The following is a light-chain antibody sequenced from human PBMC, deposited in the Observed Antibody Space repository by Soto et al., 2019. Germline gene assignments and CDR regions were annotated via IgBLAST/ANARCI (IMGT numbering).Light chain of an antibody. CDR1: SSDVGGYNY. Sequence: QSALTQPPSASGSPGQSVTISCTGTSSDVGGYNYVSWYQQHPGKAPKLMISEVTKRPSGVPDRFSGSKSGNTASLTISGLQAEDEADYWCSSYTTSGTWVFGGGTKVTVL. V-gene: IGLV2-8*01. CDR2: EVT. CDR3: SSYTTSGTWV. J-gene: IGLJ3*02.